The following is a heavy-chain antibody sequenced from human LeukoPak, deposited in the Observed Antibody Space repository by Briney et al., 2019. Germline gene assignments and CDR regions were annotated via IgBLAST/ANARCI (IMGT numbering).Heavy chain of an antibody. Sequence: GGSLRLSCAASGYTFSSYGMSWVRQAPGKGLEWVSAISGSGGSTYYAESAKGRFTISRDNSKNTLYLQLNSLRVEDTALYFCAKDLVGVAVADYWGQGTLVTVSS. V-gene: IGHV3-23*01. CDR1: GYTFSSYG. D-gene: IGHD2-15*01. CDR2: ISGSGGST. CDR3: AKDLVGVAVADY. J-gene: IGHJ4*02.